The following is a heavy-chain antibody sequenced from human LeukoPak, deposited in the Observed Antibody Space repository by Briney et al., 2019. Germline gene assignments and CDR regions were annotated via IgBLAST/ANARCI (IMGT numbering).Heavy chain of an antibody. D-gene: IGHD4-11*01. V-gene: IGHV4-59*01. J-gene: IGHJ6*03. CDR1: GGSISSYY. Sequence: SETLSLTCTVSGGSISSYYWGWIRQPPGKGLEWIGYIYYSGSTNYNPSLKSRVTISVDTSKNQFSLKLSSVTAADTAVYYCATYSNYIDRLYYMDVWGKGTTVTVSS. CDR3: ATYSNYIDRLYYMDV. CDR2: IYYSGST.